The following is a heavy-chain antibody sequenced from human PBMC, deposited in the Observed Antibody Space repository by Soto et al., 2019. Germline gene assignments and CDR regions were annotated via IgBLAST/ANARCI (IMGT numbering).Heavy chain of an antibody. J-gene: IGHJ6*03. D-gene: IGHD1-26*01. V-gene: IGHV1-18*01. CDR3: AGEHGGACAVGGNAHDYHFIDV. Sequence: ASVKVSCKASGYSFTNYGITWVRQAPGQGFEWMGWISAYNGDTNYAQKLQGRVTMTTDTSTSTAYLELRSLRSDDTAVYYCAGEHGGACAVGGNAHDYHFIDVWGKGTPVTVSS. CDR2: ISAYNGDT. CDR1: GYSFTNYG.